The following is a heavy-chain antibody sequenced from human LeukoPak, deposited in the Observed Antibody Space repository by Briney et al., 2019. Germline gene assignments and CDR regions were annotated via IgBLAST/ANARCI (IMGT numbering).Heavy chain of an antibody. J-gene: IGHJ4*02. Sequence: GGSLRLSCAASGFTFSDYYMSWIRQAPGQGLEWMGWINPNSGGTNYAQKFQGRVTMTRDTSISTAYMELSRLRSDDTAVYYCATADSGTLGDYWGQGTLVTVSS. D-gene: IGHD2-2*01. V-gene: IGHV1-2*02. CDR3: ATADSGTLGDY. CDR2: INPNSGGT. CDR1: GFTFSDYY.